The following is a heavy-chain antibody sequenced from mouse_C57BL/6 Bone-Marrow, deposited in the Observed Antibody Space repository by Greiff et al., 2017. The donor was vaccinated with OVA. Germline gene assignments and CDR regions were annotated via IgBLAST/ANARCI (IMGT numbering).Heavy chain of an antibody. CDR1: GYAFTNYL. Sequence: QVQLQQSGAELVRPGTSVKVSCKASGYAFTNYLIEWVKQRPGQGLEWIGVINPGSGGTNYNEKFKGKATLTADKSSSTAYMQLSSLTSEDSAVYFCAPLLRYWYFDVWGTGTTVTVSS. J-gene: IGHJ1*03. D-gene: IGHD1-1*01. V-gene: IGHV1-54*01. CDR3: APLLRYWYFDV. CDR2: INPGSGGT.